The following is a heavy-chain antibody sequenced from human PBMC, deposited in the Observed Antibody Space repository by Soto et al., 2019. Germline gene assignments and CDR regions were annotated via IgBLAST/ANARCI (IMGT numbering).Heavy chain of an antibody. CDR1: GFSLSSSGVG. D-gene: IGHD3-22*01. J-gene: IGHJ4*02. CDR2: IYWDDDK. V-gene: IGHV2-5*02. Sequence: QITLKESGPTLVKPTQTLTLTCTFSGFSLSSSGVGVGWIRQPPGKALEWLTFIYWDDDKRYSPSLKSRLTITKDSSKSQLVLTLTTMNPLDPATYYCALLVVAGITYYFEAWGQGTLLTVSS. CDR3: ALLVVAGITYYFEA.